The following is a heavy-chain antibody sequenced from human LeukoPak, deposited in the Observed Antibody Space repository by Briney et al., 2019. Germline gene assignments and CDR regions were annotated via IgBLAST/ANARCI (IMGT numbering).Heavy chain of an antibody. CDR2: IYYSGST. D-gene: IGHD1-26*01. CDR3: ARVGGGIDY. CDR1: GGSFSGYY. V-gene: IGHV4-31*11. Sequence: PSETLSLTCAVYGGSFSGYYWSWIRQHPGKGLEWIGYIYYSGSTYYNPSLKSRVTISVDTSKNQFSLKLSSVTAADTAVYYCARVGGGIDYWGQGTLVTVSS. J-gene: IGHJ4*02.